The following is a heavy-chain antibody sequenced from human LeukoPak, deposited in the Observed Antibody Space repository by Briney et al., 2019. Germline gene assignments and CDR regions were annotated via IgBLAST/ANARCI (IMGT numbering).Heavy chain of an antibody. CDR1: GFTFRSYT. D-gene: IGHD5-12*01. V-gene: IGHV3-21*01. CDR3: ARERYSGYDSGSGEKNFDY. CDR2: ISSSTAYI. J-gene: IGHJ4*02. Sequence: GGSLRLSCAASGFTFRSYTMNWVRQAPGKGLERVSSISSSTAYIYYADSVKGRFTISRDNAKNSLYLQMNSLRAEDTAVYYCARERYSGYDSGSGEKNFDYWGQGTLVTVSS.